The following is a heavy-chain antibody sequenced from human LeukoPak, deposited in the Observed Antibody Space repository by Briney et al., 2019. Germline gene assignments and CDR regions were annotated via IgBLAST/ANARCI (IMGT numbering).Heavy chain of an antibody. CDR1: GFTFSSYA. CDR2: IIVSGGVT. V-gene: IGHV3-23*01. Sequence: GGSLRLSCAASGFTFSSYAMSWVRQAPGKGLEWVSAIIVSGGVTYYADSVKGRFTISRDNSKNKLYLQMNSLRDEDKAVYYCAKFTTDVDLPDYWGQGTLVTVSS. CDR3: AKFTTDVDLPDY. D-gene: IGHD3-22*01. J-gene: IGHJ4*02.